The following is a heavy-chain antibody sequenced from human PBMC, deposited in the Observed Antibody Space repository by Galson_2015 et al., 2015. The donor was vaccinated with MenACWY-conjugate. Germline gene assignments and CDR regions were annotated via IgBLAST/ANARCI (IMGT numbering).Heavy chain of an antibody. CDR3: ARMRYSVTWNGFDY. D-gene: IGHD5/OR15-5a*01. Sequence: SLRLSCAASGFTFSSYWMHWVRQTPGKGLVWVARLNADGASINYADPVQGRFTISRDNAKNTLNLQMNSLRAEDTAVYYCARMRYSVTWNGFDYWGRGTLVTVSS. V-gene: IGHV3-74*01. CDR1: GFTFSSYW. CDR2: LNADGASI. J-gene: IGHJ4*02.